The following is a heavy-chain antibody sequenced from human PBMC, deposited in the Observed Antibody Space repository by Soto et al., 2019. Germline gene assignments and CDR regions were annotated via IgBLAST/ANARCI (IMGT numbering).Heavy chain of an antibody. D-gene: IGHD2-8*02. CDR2: IHSSGST. CDR1: GCSIRSFY. Sequence: SETLSLTSTVSGCSIRSFYWNWIRQPPGKGLGWIGFIHSSGSTDYNPSLKSRVTMSVDTSKNQFSLNLKSVTAADTALYYCARDSGGYPDYWGQGSLVTVSS. V-gene: IGHV4-59*01. CDR3: ARDSGGYPDY. J-gene: IGHJ4*02.